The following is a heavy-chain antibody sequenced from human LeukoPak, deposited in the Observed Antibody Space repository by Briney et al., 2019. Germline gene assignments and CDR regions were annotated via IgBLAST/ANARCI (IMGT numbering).Heavy chain of an antibody. CDR3: ARAHFLRYPDSLGAFDI. V-gene: IGHV3-74*01. J-gene: IGHJ3*02. Sequence: HPGGSLRLSCAAFGFTFSSYWMHWVRQAPGKGLVWVSRINSDGSSTSYADSVKGRFTISRDNAKNTLYLQMNSLRAEDTAVYYCARAHFLRYPDSLGAFDIWGQGAMVTVSS. D-gene: IGHD2/OR15-2a*01. CDR2: INSDGSST. CDR1: GFTFSSYW.